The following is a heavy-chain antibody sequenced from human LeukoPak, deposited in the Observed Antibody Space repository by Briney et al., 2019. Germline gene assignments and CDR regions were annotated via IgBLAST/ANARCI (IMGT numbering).Heavy chain of an antibody. J-gene: IGHJ2*01. CDR2: ISWNSGSI. Sequence: GRSLRLSCAASGFTFDDYAMHWVRQAPGKGLEWVSGISWNSGSIGYADSVKGRFTISRDNAKNSLYLQMNSLRAEDTALYYCAKDIRNCSGGSCYFHNWYFDLWGRGTLVTGAS. D-gene: IGHD2-15*01. V-gene: IGHV3-9*01. CDR3: AKDIRNCSGGSCYFHNWYFDL. CDR1: GFTFDDYA.